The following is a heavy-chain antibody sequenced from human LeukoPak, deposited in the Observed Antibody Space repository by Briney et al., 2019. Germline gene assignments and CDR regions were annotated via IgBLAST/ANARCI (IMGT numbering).Heavy chain of an antibody. J-gene: IGHJ4*02. CDR3: ARDGSGNYY. V-gene: IGHV4-39*07. CDR1: GDSISNNNYY. CDR2: IHNGGST. Sequence: SETLSLTCTVSGDSISNNNYYWGWIRQPPGKGLEWIVSIHNGGSTYYNPSLKSRVTMSVDTSRNQFSLKLSSVTAADTAVYYCARDGSGNYYWGQGTLVTVSS. D-gene: IGHD1-7*01.